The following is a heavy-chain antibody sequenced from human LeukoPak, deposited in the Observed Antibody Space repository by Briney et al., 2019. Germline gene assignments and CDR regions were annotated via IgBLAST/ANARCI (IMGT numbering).Heavy chain of an antibody. CDR2: ISGSGGIT. CDR1: GFTFSSCA. J-gene: IGHJ4*02. D-gene: IGHD3-22*01. CDR3: XXXXTDFDSSGQTYFDY. Sequence: GGSLRLSCAASGFTFSSCAMNWVRQAPGKGLEWVSGISGSGGITHYADSVRGRFTISRDNSKNTLYLQMNSLRAEDTAVYYXXXXXTDFDSSGQTYFDYWGQGSLVTVSS. V-gene: IGHV3-23*01.